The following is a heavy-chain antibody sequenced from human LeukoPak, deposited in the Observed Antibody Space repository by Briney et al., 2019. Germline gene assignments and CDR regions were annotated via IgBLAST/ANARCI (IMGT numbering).Heavy chain of an antibody. V-gene: IGHV1-69*13. D-gene: IGHD3-9*01. J-gene: IGHJ4*02. CDR1: VGTFSSYA. CDR2: IIPIFGTA. Sequence: EASVKVSCKASVGTFSSYAISWVRQAPGQGLEWMGGIIPIFGTANYAQKFQGRVTITADESTSTAYMELSSLSSEDTAVYYCARVRVSYDILTGSWFPDYWGQGTLVTVSS. CDR3: ARVRVSYDILTGSWFPDY.